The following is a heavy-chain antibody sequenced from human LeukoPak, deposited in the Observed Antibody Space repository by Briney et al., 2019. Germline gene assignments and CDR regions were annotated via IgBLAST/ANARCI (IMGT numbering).Heavy chain of an antibody. CDR3: ATSSSGGGWFDP. J-gene: IGHJ5*02. V-gene: IGHV4-34*01. CDR1: GGSFSGYY. Sequence: SETLSLTCAVYGGSFSGYYWSWIRQPPGKGLEWIGEINHSGSTNYNPSLKSRVTISVDTSKNQFSLKLSSVTAADTAVYYCATSSSGGGWFDPWGQGTLVTVSS. CDR2: INHSGST.